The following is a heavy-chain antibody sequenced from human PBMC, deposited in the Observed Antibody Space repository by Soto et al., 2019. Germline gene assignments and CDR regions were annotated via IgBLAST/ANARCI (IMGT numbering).Heavy chain of an antibody. V-gene: IGHV4-59*01. D-gene: IGHD5-18*01. CDR2: IYYSGST. Sequence: SETLSLTCTVSGGSISSYYWSWIRQPPGKGLEWIGYIYYSGSTNYNPSLKSRVTISVDTSKNQFSLKLSSVTAADTAVYYCARDGYDTAMVSYSYYGMDVWGQGTTVTVSS. J-gene: IGHJ6*02. CDR1: GGSISSYY. CDR3: ARDGYDTAMVSYSYYGMDV.